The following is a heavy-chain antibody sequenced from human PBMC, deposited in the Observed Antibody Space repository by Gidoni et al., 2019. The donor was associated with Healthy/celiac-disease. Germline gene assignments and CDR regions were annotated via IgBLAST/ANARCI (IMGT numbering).Heavy chain of an antibody. D-gene: IGHD3-16*02. CDR2: ISSSSSYI. J-gene: IGHJ4*02. Sequence: EVQLVESGGGLVKPGGSLRLSCAASGFTFSSYSMNWVRQAPGKGLEWVSSISSSSSYIYYADSVKGRFTISRDNAKNSLYLQMNSLRAEDTAVYYCARDRTPPYDYVWGSYLGGNDYWGQGTLVTVSS. CDR3: ARDRTPPYDYVWGSYLGGNDY. CDR1: GFTFSSYS. V-gene: IGHV3-21*01.